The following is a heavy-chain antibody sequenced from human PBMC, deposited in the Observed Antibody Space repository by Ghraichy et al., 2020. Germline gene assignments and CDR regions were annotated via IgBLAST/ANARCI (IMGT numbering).Heavy chain of an antibody. J-gene: IGHJ4*02. D-gene: IGHD1-26*01. Sequence: SETLSLTCTVSGGSVSSGSYYWSWIRQPPGKGLEWIGYIYYSGSTNYNPSLKSRVTISVDTSKNQFSLKLSSVTAADTAVYYCASGTAASWEFDYWGQGTLVTVSS. V-gene: IGHV4-61*01. CDR1: GGSVSSGSYY. CDR2: IYYSGST. CDR3: ASGTAASWEFDY.